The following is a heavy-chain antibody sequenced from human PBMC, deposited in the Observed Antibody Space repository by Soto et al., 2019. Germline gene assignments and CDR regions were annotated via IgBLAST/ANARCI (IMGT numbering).Heavy chain of an antibody. CDR1: GGNLRDPR. V-gene: IGHV3-33*01. J-gene: IGHJ6*02. CDR3: ARDPIVVALITYYYYGMDV. CDR2: IWYDGSNK. D-gene: IGHD2-2*01. Sequence: GGPKGQCYTAAGGNLRDPRVRCVRQEQGGALDWVAVIWYDGSNKYYADSVKGRFTISRDNSKNTLYLQMNSLRAEDTAVYYCARDPIVVALITYYYYGMDVWGQGNTVTVSS.